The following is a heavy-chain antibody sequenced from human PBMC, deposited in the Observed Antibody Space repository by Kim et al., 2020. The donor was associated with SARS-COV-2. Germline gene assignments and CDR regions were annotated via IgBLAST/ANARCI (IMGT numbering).Heavy chain of an antibody. CDR3: ARGGSNYYDSSGYWEGAFDI. J-gene: IGHJ3*02. Sequence: GGSLRLSCGASGFTFISYAMHWVRQAPGKGLQWVAVKGRFSISRDNSKNTLYLQMNSLRAEDTAVYYCARGGSNYYDSSGYWEGAFDIWGQGTMVIVSS. V-gene: IGHV3-30*04. D-gene: IGHD3-22*01. CDR1: GFTFISYA.